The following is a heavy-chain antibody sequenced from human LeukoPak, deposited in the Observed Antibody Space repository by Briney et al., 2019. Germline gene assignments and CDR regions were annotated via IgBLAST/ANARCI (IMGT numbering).Heavy chain of an antibody. CDR2: INPSGGST. CDR1: GYTFTSYY. V-gene: IGHV1-46*01. Sequence: ASVKVSCKASGYTFTSYYMHWVRQAPGQGLEWMGIINPSGGSTSYTQKFQGRVTMTRDMSTSTVYMELSSLRSEDTGVYYCAREGGDTPMVKFDSWGQGTLVTVSS. CDR3: AREGGDTPMVKFDS. J-gene: IGHJ4*02. D-gene: IGHD5-18*01.